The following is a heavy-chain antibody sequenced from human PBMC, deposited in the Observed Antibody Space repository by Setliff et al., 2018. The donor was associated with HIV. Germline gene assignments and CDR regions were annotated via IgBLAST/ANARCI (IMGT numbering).Heavy chain of an antibody. V-gene: IGHV1-2*02. CDR1: GYTFTEYY. Sequence: ASVKVSCKASGYTFTEYYIHWVRQAPGQGLEWMGWIYPNTGGTNYAQKFQGRVTMTRDTSISTAYMELSRLRPDDTAVYYCAKDKTEGAMGHWGQGTLVTVSS. CDR2: IYPNTGGT. D-gene: IGHD1-26*01. CDR3: AKDKTEGAMGH. J-gene: IGHJ4*02.